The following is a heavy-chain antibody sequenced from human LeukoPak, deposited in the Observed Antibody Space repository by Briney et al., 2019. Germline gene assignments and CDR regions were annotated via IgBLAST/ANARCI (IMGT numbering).Heavy chain of an antibody. Sequence: SETLSLTCAVSGGSISSGGYSWSWIRQPPGKGLEWIGYIYHNGNTYYSPSLKSRVTISVDRSKDQLSLKLSSVTAADTAMYYCASGGYSYGFDYWGQGTLVTVSS. D-gene: IGHD5-18*01. CDR2: IYHNGNT. V-gene: IGHV4-30-2*01. J-gene: IGHJ4*02. CDR3: ASGGYSYGFDY. CDR1: GGSISSGGYS.